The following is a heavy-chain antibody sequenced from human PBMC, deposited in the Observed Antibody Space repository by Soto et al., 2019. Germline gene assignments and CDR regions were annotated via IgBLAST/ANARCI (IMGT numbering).Heavy chain of an antibody. CDR3: GDPPAGY. CDR1: GASIGSIGSTNW. CDR2: VFHTGTA. J-gene: IGHJ4*02. V-gene: IGHV4-4*02. Sequence: QVHLQESGPGLVKPSGTLSLTCAVSGASIGSIGSTNWWNWVRQPPGKGLEWIGEVFHTGTANYNPSLMNRVIISVDKSKNQFSLKLNSVTAADTAVYYCGDPPAGYWGQGTLVTVSS.